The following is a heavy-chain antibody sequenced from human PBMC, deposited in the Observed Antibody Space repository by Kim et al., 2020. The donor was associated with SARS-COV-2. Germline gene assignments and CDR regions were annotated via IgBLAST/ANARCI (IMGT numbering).Heavy chain of an antibody. J-gene: IGHJ4*02. CDR1: GFTFSAYG. CDR2: ISYDGNDK. V-gene: IGHV3-30*18. Sequence: GGSLRLSCAASGFTFSAYGMHWVRQAPGKGLEWVALISYDGNDKYYADSVKGRFTISRDNSKNTLFLQMNSLRGEDTAVYYCAKLRAVVIAATDYWGQGTLVTVPS. D-gene: IGHD2-21*01. CDR3: AKLRAVVIAATDY.